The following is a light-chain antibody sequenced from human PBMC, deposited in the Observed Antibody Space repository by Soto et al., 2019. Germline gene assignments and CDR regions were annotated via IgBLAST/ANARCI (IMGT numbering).Light chain of an antibody. CDR2: GAS. V-gene: IGKV3-15*01. Sequence: EIVMTQSPATLSVSPGERATLSCRASQSVSSNLAWYQQKPGQAPRLLIYGASTRATGIPARFSGSGSGAEFTLTISSLQSEDFADYYCQQYNNWPPRTFGQGTKV. CDR1: QSVSSN. CDR3: QQYNNWPPRT. J-gene: IGKJ1*01.